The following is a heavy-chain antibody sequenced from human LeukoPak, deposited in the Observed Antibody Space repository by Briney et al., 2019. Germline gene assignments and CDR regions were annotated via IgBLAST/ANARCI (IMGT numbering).Heavy chain of an antibody. D-gene: IGHD2-15*01. Sequence: GGSLRLSCAASGFSFSDYGIHWVRQAPGEGLEWVAFIRYDASNQYYADSVKGRFTISRDNSKNTLYLQMNSLRAEDTAVYYCAKSRRYSVYYFDYWGQGTLVTVSS. J-gene: IGHJ4*02. CDR1: GFSFSDYG. CDR3: AKSRRYSVYYFDY. V-gene: IGHV3-30*02. CDR2: IRYDASNQ.